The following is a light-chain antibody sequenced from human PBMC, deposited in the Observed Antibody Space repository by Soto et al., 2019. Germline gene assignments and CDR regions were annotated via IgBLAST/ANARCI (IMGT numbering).Light chain of an antibody. CDR3: LQDYNYPRT. V-gene: IGKV1-6*01. CDR2: GAS. J-gene: IGKJ1*01. CDR1: QGIRND. Sequence: AIQMTQSPSSLSASVGDRVTITCRASQGIRNDLGWYQQKPGKAPKLLIYGASSLQSGVPSRFSGSGSGTDYTLTISSLQPEDFATYYCLQDYNYPRTFGQGTKVEI.